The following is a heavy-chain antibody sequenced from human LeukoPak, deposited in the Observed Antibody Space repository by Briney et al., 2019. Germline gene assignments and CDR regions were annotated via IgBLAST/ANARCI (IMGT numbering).Heavy chain of an antibody. CDR3: ATAVGANVGWFDP. V-gene: IGHV1-24*01. D-gene: IGHD1-26*01. CDR1: GYSLTDLS. J-gene: IGHJ5*02. CDR2: FDPEDGET. Sequence: ASVKVSCKVSGYSLTDLSMHWVRQAPGKELEWMGGFDPEDGETIYAQKFQGRVTMTEETSTDTAYMELSSLRSEDTAVYYCATAVGANVGWFDPWGQGTLVTVSS.